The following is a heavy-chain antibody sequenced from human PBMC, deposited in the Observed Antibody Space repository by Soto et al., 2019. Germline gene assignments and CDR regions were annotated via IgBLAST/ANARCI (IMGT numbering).Heavy chain of an antibody. D-gene: IGHD6-19*01. CDR2: IIPILGIA. CDR3: ARDRRSGYSSGWYYFDY. V-gene: IGHV1-69*08. J-gene: IGHJ4*02. CDR1: GGTFSSYT. Sequence: QVQLVQSGAEVKKPGSSVKVSCKASGGTFSSYTISWVRQAPGQGLEWMGRIIPILGIANYAQKFQGSVTITADKSTSTAYMELSSLRSEDTAVYYCARDRRSGYSSGWYYFDYWGQGTLVTVSS.